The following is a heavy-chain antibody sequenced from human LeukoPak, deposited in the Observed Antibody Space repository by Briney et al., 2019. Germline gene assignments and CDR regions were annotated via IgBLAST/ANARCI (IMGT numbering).Heavy chain of an antibody. Sequence: SETLSLTCTVSGGSINSADYYWSWIRQHPGKGLEWIGYIYYSGSTNYNPSLKSRVTISVDTSKDQFSLKLSSVTAADTAVYYCARGLMMAVAGRGEFHYWGQGTLVTVSP. D-gene: IGHD6-13*01. CDR1: GGSINSADYY. CDR2: IYYSGST. CDR3: ARGLMMAVAGRGEFHY. J-gene: IGHJ4*02. V-gene: IGHV4-61*08.